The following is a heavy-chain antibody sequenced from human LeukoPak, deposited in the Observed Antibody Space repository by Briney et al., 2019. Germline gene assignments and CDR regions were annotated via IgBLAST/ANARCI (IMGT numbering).Heavy chain of an antibody. CDR3: ARVLNERLWFGELLGWFDP. J-gene: IGHJ5*02. Sequence: GGSLRLSCAASGFTFSSYAMHWVRQAPGKGLEWVAVISYDGSNKYYADSVKGRFTISRDNSKYTLYLRMNSLRAEDTAVYYCARVLNERLWFGELLGWFDPWGQGTLVTVSS. D-gene: IGHD3-10*01. CDR1: GFTFSSYA. CDR2: ISYDGSNK. V-gene: IGHV3-30-3*01.